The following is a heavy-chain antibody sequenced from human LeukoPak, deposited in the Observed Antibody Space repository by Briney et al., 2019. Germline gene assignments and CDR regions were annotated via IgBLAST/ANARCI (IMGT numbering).Heavy chain of an antibody. V-gene: IGHV4-34*01. CDR2: INHSGST. CDR1: GGSFSGYY. Sequence: PSETLSLTCAVYGGSFSGYYWSWIRQPPGKGLEWIGEINHSGSTNYNPSLKSRVTISVDTSKNRFSLKLSSVTAADTAVYYCARLRDYVWGSYRPVMFLDVWGKGTTVTISS. CDR3: ARLRDYVWGSYRPVMFLDV. J-gene: IGHJ6*04. D-gene: IGHD3-16*02.